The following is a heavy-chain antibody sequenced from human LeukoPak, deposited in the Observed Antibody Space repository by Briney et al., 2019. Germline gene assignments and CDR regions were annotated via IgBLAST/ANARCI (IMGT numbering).Heavy chain of an antibody. CDR2: INHSGST. CDR1: GGSFSGYY. V-gene: IGHV4-34*01. J-gene: IGHJ6*03. D-gene: IGHD5-12*01. Sequence: SETLSLTCAVYGGSFSGYYWSWIRQPPGKGLEWIGEINHSGSTNYNPSLKSRVTISVDTSKNQFSLKLSSVTAADTAVYYCARGVVATINSYYYYMDVWGKGTTVTVSS. CDR3: ARGVVATINSYYYYMDV.